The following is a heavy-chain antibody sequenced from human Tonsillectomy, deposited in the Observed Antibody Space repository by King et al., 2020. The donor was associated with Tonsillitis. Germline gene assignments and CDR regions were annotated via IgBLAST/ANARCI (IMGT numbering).Heavy chain of an antibody. V-gene: IGHV4-34*01. CDR2: INHSGST. J-gene: IGHJ5*02. CDR3: ARARRWWLDP. D-gene: IGHD4-23*01. Sequence: VQLQQWGAGLLKPSETLSLTCAVYGGSFSGYYWSWIRQPPGKGLEWIGEINHSGSTNYNPSLKSRVTISVDTSKNPFSLKLSSVTAADTAVYYCARARRWWLDPWGQGTLVTVSS. CDR1: GGSFSGYY.